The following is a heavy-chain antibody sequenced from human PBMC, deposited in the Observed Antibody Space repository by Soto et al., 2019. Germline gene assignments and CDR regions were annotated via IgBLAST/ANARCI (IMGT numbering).Heavy chain of an antibody. CDR3: GSVRTEVVV. J-gene: IGHJ6*02. V-gene: IGHV1-69*06. CDR2: IIPVFGTP. D-gene: IGHD2-8*02. Sequence: QVQLVQSGAEAKKPGSSVKVSCKASGGSFSSYAINWVRQAPGQGLEWMGGIIPVFGTPNYAQNLQGRVTITEDKSTNTADRKLTNLASEDTASYYCGSVRTEVVVWGQGPAVTVSS. CDR1: GGSFSSYA.